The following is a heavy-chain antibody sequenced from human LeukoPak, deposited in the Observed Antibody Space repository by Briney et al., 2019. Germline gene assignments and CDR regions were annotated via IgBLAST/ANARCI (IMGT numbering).Heavy chain of an antibody. CDR3: ATGSQPGTTFDY. J-gene: IGHJ4*02. V-gene: IGHV3-43*02. D-gene: IGHD1-14*01. CDR1: GFTFNDYP. Sequence: SGGSLRLSCAASGFTFNDYPMHWVRQAPGKGLEWVSLISGDGSVTYYADSVKGRFTISRDNSKNSLYLQMNSLRVEDTALYYFATGSQPGTTFDYWGQGTLVTASS. CDR2: ISGDGSVT.